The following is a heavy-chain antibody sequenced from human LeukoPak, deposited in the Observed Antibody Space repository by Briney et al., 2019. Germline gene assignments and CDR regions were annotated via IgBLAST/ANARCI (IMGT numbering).Heavy chain of an antibody. J-gene: IGHJ4*02. V-gene: IGHV3-53*01. CDR1: GFTVSSNY. Sequence: SGGSLRLSCAASGFTVSSNYMSWVRQAPGKGLEWVSIIYSGGSTYYADSVKGRFTISRDNSKNTLYLRMNSLRAEDTAVYYCARAGTTVTYFDYWGQGTLVTVSS. CDR3: ARAGTTVTYFDY. D-gene: IGHD4-17*01. CDR2: IYSGGST.